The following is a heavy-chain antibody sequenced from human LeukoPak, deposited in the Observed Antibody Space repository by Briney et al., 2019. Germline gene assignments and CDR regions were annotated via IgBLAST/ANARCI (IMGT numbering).Heavy chain of an antibody. V-gene: IGHV4-34*01. J-gene: IGHJ6*02. CDR3: ARGRTHTAMVTRVYYYYGMDV. D-gene: IGHD5-18*01. CDR1: GGSFGGYY. CDR2: INLSGST. Sequence: SETLSLTCAVYGGSFGGYYWSWIRQPPGKGMEWIGEINLSGSTNYNPSLKSRVTISVDTSKNQFSLKLSSVTAADTAVYYCARGRTHTAMVTRVYYYYGMDVWGQGTTVTVSS.